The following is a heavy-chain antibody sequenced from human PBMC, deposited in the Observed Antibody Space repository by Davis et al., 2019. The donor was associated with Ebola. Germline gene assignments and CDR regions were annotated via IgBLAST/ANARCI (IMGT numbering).Heavy chain of an antibody. CDR3: ARDLPGGDWYFDL. Sequence: GESLKISCAASGFPFGSYPMHWVRQAPGKGLEWVAVISYDGSNKYYADSVKGRFTISRDNSKNTLYLQMSSLRAEDTAVYYCARDLPGGDWYFDLWGRGTLVTVSS. D-gene: IGHD1-14*01. J-gene: IGHJ2*01. CDR2: ISYDGSNK. CDR1: GFPFGSYP. V-gene: IGHV3-30-3*01.